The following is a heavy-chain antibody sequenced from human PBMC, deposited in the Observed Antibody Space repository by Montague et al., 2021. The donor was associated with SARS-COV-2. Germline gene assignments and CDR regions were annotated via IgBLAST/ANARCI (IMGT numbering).Heavy chain of an antibody. V-gene: IGHV6-1*01. CDR3: ARTSASSDY. CDR2: TYYRSKWYN. D-gene: IGHD1-26*01. Sequence: CAISGDSDSSNSPAWNWVRQSPSRRLERLGRTYYRSKWYNDYAVSVKSRITINPDTSKNQISLQLNSVTPEDTALYYCARTSASSDYWGQGTLVTVSS. CDR1: GDSDSSNSPA. J-gene: IGHJ4*02.